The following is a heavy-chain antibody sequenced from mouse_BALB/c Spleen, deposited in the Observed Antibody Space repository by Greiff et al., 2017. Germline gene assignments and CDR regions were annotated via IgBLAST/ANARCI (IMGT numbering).Heavy chain of an antibody. CDR3: ARNDYDSWFAY. CDR1: GYSFTGYY. Sequence: VQLQQSGPELVKPGASVKISCKASGYSFTGYYMHWVKQSHVKSLEWIGRINPYNGATSYNQNFKDKASLTVDKSSSTAYMELHSLTSEDSAVYYCARNDYDSWFAYWGQGTLVTVSA. V-gene: IGHV1-31*01. D-gene: IGHD2-4*01. J-gene: IGHJ3*01. CDR2: INPYNGAT.